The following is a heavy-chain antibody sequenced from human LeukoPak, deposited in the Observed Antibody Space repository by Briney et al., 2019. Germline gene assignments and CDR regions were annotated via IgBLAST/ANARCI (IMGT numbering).Heavy chain of an antibody. D-gene: IGHD5-18*01. CDR2: INPNSGGT. V-gene: IGHV1-2*02. CDR1: GYTFTGYY. CDR3: ATVTTAMVEPFDY. Sequence: ASVKVSCKASGYTFTGYYMHWVRQAPGQGLEWMGWINPNSGGTNYAQKFQGRVTMTRDTSISTAYMELSRLRSDDTAVYHCATVTTAMVEPFDYWGQGTLVTVSS. J-gene: IGHJ4*02.